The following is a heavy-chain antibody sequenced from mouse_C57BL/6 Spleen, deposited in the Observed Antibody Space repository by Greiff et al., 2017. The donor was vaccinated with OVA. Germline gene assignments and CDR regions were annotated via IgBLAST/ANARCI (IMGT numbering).Heavy chain of an antibody. V-gene: IGHV5-4*01. J-gene: IGHJ4*01. CDR1: GFTFSSYA. Sequence: DVKLVESGGGLVKPGGSLKLSCAASGFTFSSYAMSWVRQTPEKRLEWVATISDGGSYTYYPDNVKGRFTISRDNAKNNLYLQMSHLKSEDTAMYYCARDAPYAMDYWGQGTSVTVSS. CDR2: ISDGGSYT. CDR3: ARDAPYAMDY.